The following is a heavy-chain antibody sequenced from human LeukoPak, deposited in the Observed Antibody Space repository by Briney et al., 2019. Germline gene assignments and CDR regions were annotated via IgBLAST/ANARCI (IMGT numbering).Heavy chain of an antibody. CDR3: ASEKYYYDRSGYSAAWFDP. J-gene: IGHJ5*02. V-gene: IGHV4-59*01. Sequence: SETLSLTCTVSGGSIRTDYWSWIRQPPGKGLEWIGYIYYSGSTSYNPSLKGRVTISVDTSKNQFSLKLSSVTAADTAVYYCASEKYYYDRSGYSAAWFDPWGQGTLVTVSS. CDR1: GGSIRTDY. CDR2: IYYSGST. D-gene: IGHD3-22*01.